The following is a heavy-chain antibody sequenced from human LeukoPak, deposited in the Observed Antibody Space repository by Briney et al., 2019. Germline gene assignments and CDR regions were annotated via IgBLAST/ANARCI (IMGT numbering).Heavy chain of an antibody. CDR1: GFTFSSYA. CDR3: AKVLTLYGDYPVYFDY. J-gene: IGHJ4*02. Sequence: PGGSLRLSCAASGFTFSSYAMSWVRQAPGKGLEWVSTISGSGGGTYYADSVKGRFTIFRDNSKNTLYLQMNSLRAEDTALYYCAKVLTLYGDYPVYFDYWGQGTLVTVSS. CDR2: ISGSGGGT. V-gene: IGHV3-23*01. D-gene: IGHD4-17*01.